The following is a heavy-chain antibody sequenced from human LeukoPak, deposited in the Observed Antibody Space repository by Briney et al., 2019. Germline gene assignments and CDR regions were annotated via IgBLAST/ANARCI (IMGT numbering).Heavy chain of an antibody. J-gene: IGHJ4*02. CDR3: AKKLAGSYFNPYDY. D-gene: IGHD3-10*01. CDR1: GFTFSNYA. CDR2: ITTSGAYT. V-gene: IGHV3-23*01. Sequence: PGGSLRLSCAASGFTFSNYAMGWVRQAPAQGLEWVSTITTSGAYTYYADSVKGRFTISRDNSKNTLYLQMNSLRAEDTAVYYCAKKLAGSYFNPYDYWSQGTLVTVSS.